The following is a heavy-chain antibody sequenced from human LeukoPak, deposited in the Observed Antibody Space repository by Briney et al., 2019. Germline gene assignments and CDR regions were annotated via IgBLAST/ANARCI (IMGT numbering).Heavy chain of an antibody. CDR1: GFTFSSDA. D-gene: IGHD6-19*01. CDR2: ISGSGGRT. CDR3: AKHVRTSVWFFDY. V-gene: IGHV3-23*01. Sequence: GGSLRLSCAASGFTFSSDALSWVRQAPGKGLEWVSLISGSGGRTDYADSVKGRFTISRDNSKNTLYLQMNSLTAEDTAAYYCAKHVRTSVWFFDYWGQGTLVTVSS. J-gene: IGHJ4*02.